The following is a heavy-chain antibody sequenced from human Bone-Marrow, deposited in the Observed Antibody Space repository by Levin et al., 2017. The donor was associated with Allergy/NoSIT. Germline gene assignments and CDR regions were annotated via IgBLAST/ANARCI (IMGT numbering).Heavy chain of an antibody. Sequence: GGSLRLSCAASGFTFSNYWMHWVRQTPGKGLVWVSRINTDGSITTYGESVTGRVTISRDNAKNTLYLEMNSLRVEDTAVYYCARIGSTAVAHSGLGFWGKGTLVTVSS. CDR1: GFTFSNYW. J-gene: IGHJ4*02. V-gene: IGHV3-74*01. CDR2: INTDGSIT. D-gene: IGHD6-19*01. CDR3: ARIGSTAVAHSGLGF.